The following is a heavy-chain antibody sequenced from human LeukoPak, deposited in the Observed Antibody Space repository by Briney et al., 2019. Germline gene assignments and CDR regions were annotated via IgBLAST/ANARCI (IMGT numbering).Heavy chain of an antibody. CDR3: ARNEPAMVSGYFDY. CDR2: IIPIFGTA. Sequence: GSSVTVSCKASGGTFSSYAISWVRQAPGQGLEWMGGIIPIFGTANYAQKFQGRVTITADESTSTAYMELSSLRSEDTAVYYCARNEPAMVSGYFDYWGQGTLVTVSS. D-gene: IGHD5-18*01. V-gene: IGHV1-69*01. CDR1: GGTFSSYA. J-gene: IGHJ4*02.